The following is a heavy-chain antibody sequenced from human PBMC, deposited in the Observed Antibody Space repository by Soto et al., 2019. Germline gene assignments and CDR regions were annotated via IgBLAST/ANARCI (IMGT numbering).Heavy chain of an antibody. Sequence: DVQLVESGGGLVQPGGSLRLSCTASGFTFSSYCMSWVRQAPGKGLEWVASLKQDGSESYYVDSVKGRFTISRENAKNSLYLQMQSLRVEDTAVYYCARQTSDTTVYRHLHVWGPGTTVVVSS. CDR2: LKQDGSES. J-gene: IGHJ6*02. CDR1: GFTFSSYC. CDR3: ARQTSDTTVYRHLHV. V-gene: IGHV3-7*04. D-gene: IGHD3-22*01.